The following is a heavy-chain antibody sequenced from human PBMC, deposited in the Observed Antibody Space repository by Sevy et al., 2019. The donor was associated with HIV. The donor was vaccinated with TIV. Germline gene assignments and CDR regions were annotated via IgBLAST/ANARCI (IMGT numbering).Heavy chain of an antibody. CDR2: IYYSGST. D-gene: IGHD2-2*01. Sequence: SETLSLTCTVSGGSISSGGYYWGWIRQHPGKGLEWIGYIYYSGSTYYNPSLNSRVTISVDTSKNQFSLKLSTVTAADTAVYYCARGSGYCSSTSCYDYYGMDVWGQGTTVTVSS. V-gene: IGHV4-31*03. CDR1: GGSISSGGYY. J-gene: IGHJ6*02. CDR3: ARGSGYCSSTSCYDYYGMDV.